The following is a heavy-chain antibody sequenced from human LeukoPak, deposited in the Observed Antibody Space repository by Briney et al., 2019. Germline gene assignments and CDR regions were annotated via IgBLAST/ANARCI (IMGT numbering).Heavy chain of an antibody. J-gene: IGHJ6*03. Sequence: SETLSLTCTASGGSISSYYWRWIRQPPGKGLEWIGYIYYSGSTNYNPSLKSRVTISVDTSKNQFSLKLSSVTAADTAVYYCARLPDFGSGHSRRPNYYYYMDVWGKGTTVTVSS. CDR2: IYYSGST. CDR3: ARLPDFGSGHSRRPNYYYYMDV. D-gene: IGHD3-3*01. V-gene: IGHV4-59*08. CDR1: GGSISSYY.